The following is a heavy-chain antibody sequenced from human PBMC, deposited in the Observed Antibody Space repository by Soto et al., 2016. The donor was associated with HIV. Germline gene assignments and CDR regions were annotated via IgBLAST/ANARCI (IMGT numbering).Heavy chain of an antibody. CDR2: MNPISGNT. D-gene: IGHD3-22*01. CDR1: GYTFTSYD. J-gene: IGHJ3*02. CDR3: ARERSYDSSADDAFDI. Sequence: QVQLVQSGAEVKKPGASVKVSCKTSGYTFTSYDINWVRQATGQGLEWMGWMNPISGNTGYAQKFLGRISITRNNSIGTAYMELSGLTSEDTAVYYCARERSYDSSADDAFDIWGQGTMVTVSS. V-gene: IGHV1-8*03.